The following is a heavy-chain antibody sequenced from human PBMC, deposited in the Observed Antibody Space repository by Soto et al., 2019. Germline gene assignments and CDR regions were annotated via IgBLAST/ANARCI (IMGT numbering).Heavy chain of an antibody. Sequence: GASVKVSCKASGGTFSSYAISWVRQAPGQGLEWMGGIIPIFGTANYAQKFQGRVTITADKSTSTAYMELSSLRSEDTAVYYCARDLEGHYDSSGRFDYAGQGTLVTAPQ. V-gene: IGHV1-69*06. D-gene: IGHD3-22*01. J-gene: IGHJ4*02. CDR2: IIPIFGTA. CDR3: ARDLEGHYDSSGRFDY. CDR1: GGTFSSYA.